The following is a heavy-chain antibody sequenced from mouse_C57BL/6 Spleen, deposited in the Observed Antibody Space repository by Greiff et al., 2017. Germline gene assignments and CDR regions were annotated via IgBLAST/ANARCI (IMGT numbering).Heavy chain of an antibody. J-gene: IGHJ4*01. CDR3: ALITTVVAHYYAMDY. CDR2: INPSNGGT. CDR1: GYTFTSYW. Sequence: QVQLQQPGTELVKPGASVKLSCKASGYTFTSYWMHWVKQRPGQGLEWIGNINPSNGGTNYNEKFKSKATLTVDKSSSTAYMQLISLTSEDSAVYYCALITTVVAHYYAMDYWGQGTSVTVSS. V-gene: IGHV1-53*01. D-gene: IGHD1-1*01.